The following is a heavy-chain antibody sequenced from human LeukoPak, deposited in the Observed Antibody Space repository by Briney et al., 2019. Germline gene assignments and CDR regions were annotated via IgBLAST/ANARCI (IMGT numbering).Heavy chain of an antibody. V-gene: IGHV4-59*01. J-gene: IGHJ4*02. CDR3: AREAGGSSWWDY. D-gene: IGHD6-13*01. CDR2: IYYSGST. Sequence: SETLSLTCTVSGGSISSYYWSWIRQPPGKGLEWIGYIYYSGSTNYNPSLKSRVTISVDTSKNQLSLKLSSVTAADTAVYYCAREAGGSSWWDYWGQGTLVTVSS. CDR1: GGSISSYY.